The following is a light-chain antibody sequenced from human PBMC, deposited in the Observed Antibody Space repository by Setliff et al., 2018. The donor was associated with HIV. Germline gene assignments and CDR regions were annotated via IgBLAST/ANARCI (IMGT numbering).Light chain of an antibody. Sequence: QSALTQPRSVSGSPGQSVTISCTGTSSDVGGYNYVSWYQHLPGKAPKLIIYDVTRRPSGVPDRFSGSKSGNTASLTIPGLQSEDEADYYCCSYAGSYTSLYVFGTGTKVTVL. V-gene: IGLV2-11*01. CDR3: CSYAGSYTSLYV. J-gene: IGLJ1*01. CDR1: SSDVGGYNY. CDR2: DVT.